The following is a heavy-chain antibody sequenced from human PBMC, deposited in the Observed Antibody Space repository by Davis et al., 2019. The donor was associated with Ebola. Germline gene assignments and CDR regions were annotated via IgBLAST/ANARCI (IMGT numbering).Heavy chain of an antibody. CDR3: SRTRSWNYDLSFDY. CDR1: GFTFGDFG. D-gene: IGHD1-7*01. CDR2: FRSEAYGGTS. J-gene: IGHJ4*02. Sequence: GESLKISCTGSGFTFGDFGMTWFRQAPGKGLEWVGFFRSEAYGGTSEYAASVKGRFTFSRDDSKSTAYLQMNSLKAEDTAVYYCSRTRSWNYDLSFDYWGQGTLVTVSS. V-gene: IGHV3-49*03.